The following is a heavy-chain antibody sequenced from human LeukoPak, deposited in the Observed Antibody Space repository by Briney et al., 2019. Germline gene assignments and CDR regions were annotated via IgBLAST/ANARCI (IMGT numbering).Heavy chain of an antibody. J-gene: IGHJ4*02. CDR1: GYRFTTYY. CDR3: ARDPSGSWQWFDY. Sequence: ASVKVSCKTSGYRFTTYYMHWVRQAPGQGLEWMGVINPVGGSTTYAQEFQGRVTMTRDTSTTTVHMELSSLTSEDTAVYYCARDPSGSWQWFDYWGQGTLVTVSS. D-gene: IGHD1-26*01. CDR2: INPVGGST. V-gene: IGHV1-46*01.